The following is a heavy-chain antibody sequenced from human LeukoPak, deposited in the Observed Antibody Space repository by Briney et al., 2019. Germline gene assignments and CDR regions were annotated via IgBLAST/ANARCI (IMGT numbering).Heavy chain of an antibody. J-gene: IGHJ4*02. CDR1: GGSISSHY. CDR2: IYYSGST. CDR3: AREAPTIAAAGIVD. D-gene: IGHD6-13*01. Sequence: KPSETLSLTCTVSGGSISSHYWSWIRQPPGKGLEWIAYIYYSGSTNYNPSLKSRVTISVDTSKNQFSLKLSSVTAADTAVYYCAREAPTIAAAGIVDWGQGTLVTVSS. V-gene: IGHV4-59*11.